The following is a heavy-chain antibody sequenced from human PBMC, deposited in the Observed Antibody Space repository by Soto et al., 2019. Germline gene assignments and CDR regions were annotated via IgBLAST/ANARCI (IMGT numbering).Heavy chain of an antibody. D-gene: IGHD6-19*01. CDR3: ARGSDSSGFRGYYFDY. V-gene: IGHV1-69*12. J-gene: IGHJ4*02. CDR1: GGTFSSYA. Sequence: QVQLVQSGAEVKKPGSSVKVSCKASGGTFSSYAISWVRQAPGQGLEWMGGIIPIFGTANYAQKFQGRVTITADESTSTAYMELSSLRSEDTAVYYCARGSDSSGFRGYYFDYWGQGTLVTVSS. CDR2: IIPIFGTA.